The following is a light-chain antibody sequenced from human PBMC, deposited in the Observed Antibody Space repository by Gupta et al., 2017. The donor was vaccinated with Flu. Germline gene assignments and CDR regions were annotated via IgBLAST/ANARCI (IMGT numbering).Light chain of an antibody. J-gene: IGLJ2*01. CDR2: KDS. CDR1: ALPKQY. V-gene: IGLV3-25*02. Sequence: SYELPQPPSVTVSPGQTARITCSGDALPKQYVYWYQQKPGQAPVLVIYKDSERPSGIPERFSGSSSGTTVTLTISGVQAEDEADYYCQSADSSGTYLFGGGTKLTVL. CDR3: QSADSSGTYL.